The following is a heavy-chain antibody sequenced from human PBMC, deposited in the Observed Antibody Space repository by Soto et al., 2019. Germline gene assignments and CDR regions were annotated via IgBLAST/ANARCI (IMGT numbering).Heavy chain of an antibody. CDR2: LGDSGTKT. J-gene: IGHJ6*02. Sequence: EVQLLESGGGLVKPGGSLRLSCAASGFKLSIFAMSWVRQAPGKGLEWVSSLGDSGTKTYYAASVRGRFIITRDNSKNTVDPQMNSLRAEDTAVYYCAKEFDTSGYYSYYYAMDVWGQGTTVTVSS. CDR1: GFKLSIFA. V-gene: IGHV3-23*01. D-gene: IGHD3-22*01. CDR3: AKEFDTSGYYSYYYAMDV.